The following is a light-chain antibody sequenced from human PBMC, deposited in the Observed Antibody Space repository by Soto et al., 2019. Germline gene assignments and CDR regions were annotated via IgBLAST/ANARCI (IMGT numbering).Light chain of an antibody. CDR2: RTN. Sequence: HTVVTQEPSFSVSPGGTVTLTCALSSGSVSTNYYPSWYQQTPGQAPRTLIYRTNTRSSGVPDRFSGSILGNKAALTITGAQADDESDYYCVLYMGSVPVFGGGTKLTVL. CDR3: VLYMGSVPV. CDR1: SGSVSTNYY. V-gene: IGLV8-61*01. J-gene: IGLJ2*01.